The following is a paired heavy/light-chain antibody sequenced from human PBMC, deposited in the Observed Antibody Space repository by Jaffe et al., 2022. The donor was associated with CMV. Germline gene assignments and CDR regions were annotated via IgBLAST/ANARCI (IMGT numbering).Light chain of an antibody. J-gene: IGKJ1*01. V-gene: IGKV4-1*01. Sequence: DIVMTQSPESLAVSLGERATINCKSSQSLLSSSNNKNYLAWYQQKPGQPPKLLIHWASTREIGVPDRFSGSGSGTDFTLTISSLQAADVAVYYCQQYHSTPRTFGQGTKVEIK. CDR2: WAS. CDR3: QQYHSTPRT. CDR1: QSLLSSSNNKNY.
Heavy chain of an antibody. CDR1: GFSFGDYL. V-gene: IGHV3-49*04. D-gene: IGHD3-3*01. J-gene: IGHJ3*02. CDR3: TRDRSSDIWSGSDM. CDR2: IRSKTFGGTT. Sequence: EGQVVESGGGLLQPGQSLRLSCAGSGFSFGDYLMSWVRQAPGKGLEWVGFIRSKTFGGTTEYAASVKGRFSISRDDSKSIAYLQMNSLKTEDTAVYYCTRDRSSDIWSGSDMWGQGTTVTVS.